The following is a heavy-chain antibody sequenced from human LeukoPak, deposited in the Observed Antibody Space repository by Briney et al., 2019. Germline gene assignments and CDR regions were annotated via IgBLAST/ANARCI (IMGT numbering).Heavy chain of an antibody. CDR3: ARERGSAPSGYFDY. Sequence: SETLSLTCTVSGGSISSSSYYWGWIRQPPGKGLEWIGSIYYSGSTYYNPSLKSRVTISVDTSKNQFSLKLSSVTAADTAVYYCARERGSAPSGYFDYWGQGTLVTVSS. CDR1: GGSISSSSYY. CDR2: IYYSGST. V-gene: IGHV4-39*07. D-gene: IGHD3-10*01. J-gene: IGHJ4*02.